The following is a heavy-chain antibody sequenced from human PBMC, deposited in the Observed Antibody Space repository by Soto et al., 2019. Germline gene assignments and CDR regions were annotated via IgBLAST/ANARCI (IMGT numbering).Heavy chain of an antibody. CDR1: GFTFSNSA. V-gene: IGHV3-30-3*01. D-gene: IGHD1-20*01. CDR2: ISSNGLTK. CDR3: ASRITAGY. Sequence: QVQLVESGGGVVQPGGSLRLSCAVPGFTFSNSAMHWVRQAPGKGLEWVALISSNGLTKYYADSVKGRFTISRDNSKDTLYLQMDSLRPEDTALYYCASRITAGYWGQGTLVTVSS. J-gene: IGHJ4*02.